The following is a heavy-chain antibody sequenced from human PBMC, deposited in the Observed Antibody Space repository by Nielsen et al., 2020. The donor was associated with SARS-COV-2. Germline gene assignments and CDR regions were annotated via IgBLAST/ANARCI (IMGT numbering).Heavy chain of an antibody. J-gene: IGHJ4*02. CDR2: ISSSSSYI. Sequence: WIRQPPGKGLEWVSSISSSSSYIYYADSVRGRFTISRDNAKNSLYLQMNSLRAEDTAVYYCARDPGGYSYGYGVFDYWGQGTLVTVSS. V-gene: IGHV3-21*01. D-gene: IGHD5-18*01. CDR3: ARDPGGYSYGYGVFDY.